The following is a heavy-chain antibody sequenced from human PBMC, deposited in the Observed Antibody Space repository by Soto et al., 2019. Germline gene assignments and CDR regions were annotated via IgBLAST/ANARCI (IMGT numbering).Heavy chain of an antibody. CDR1: GFSFSSHS. J-gene: IGHJ4*02. CDR2: VSGNSETM. D-gene: IGHD6-19*01. Sequence: GGSLRLSCSASGFSFSSHSMNWVRQAPGKGLEWLSYVSGNSETMYYAESVKGRFTISRDNAKNSLYLQMTGLRDEDTAVYYCASPGYSSGWYGAGFDYWGQGAQVTVSS. CDR3: ASPGYSSGWYGAGFDY. V-gene: IGHV3-48*02.